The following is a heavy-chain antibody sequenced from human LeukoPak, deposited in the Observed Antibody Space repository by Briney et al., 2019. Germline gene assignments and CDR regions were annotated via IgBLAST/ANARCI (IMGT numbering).Heavy chain of an antibody. J-gene: IGHJ4*02. Sequence: PGGSLRLSCAASGYTFSDFSVNWVRQAPGKGLEWVSSISVRSNYRYYADSVRGRFTISRDDARDSLFLQMNSLRAEDTAVYFCVRLRRNNDRSGYYYYYDYWGRGTLVTVSS. CDR2: ISVRSNYR. CDR1: GYTFSDFS. CDR3: VRLRRNNDRSGYYYYYDY. V-gene: IGHV3-21*01. D-gene: IGHD3-22*01.